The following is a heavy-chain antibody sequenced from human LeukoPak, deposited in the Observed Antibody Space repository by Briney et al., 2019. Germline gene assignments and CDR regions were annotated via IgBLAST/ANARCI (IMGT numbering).Heavy chain of an antibody. CDR3: AKTGRVPAASGWFLKDRRKHEFGY. V-gene: IGHV3-23*01. CDR1: GFTFSSYA. Sequence: GGSLRLSCAASGFTFSSYAMSWVRQAPGKGLEWVSAISGSGGSTYYADSVKGRFTISRDNSKNTLYLQMNSLRAEDTAVYYCAKTGRVPAASGWFLKDRRKHEFGYWGQGTLVTVSS. J-gene: IGHJ4*02. D-gene: IGHD2-2*01. CDR2: ISGSGGST.